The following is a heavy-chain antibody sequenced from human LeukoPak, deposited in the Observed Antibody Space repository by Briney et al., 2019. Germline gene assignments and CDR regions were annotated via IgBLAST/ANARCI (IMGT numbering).Heavy chain of an antibody. V-gene: IGHV3-74*01. CDR2: INGEGSST. Sequence: GGSLRLSCAASGFTFSGDWMHWVRQAPGKGLVWVSRINGEGSSTYLADSVKGRFTISRDNSKNTLYLQMNSLRAEDTAVYYCARETTTDSSGYYFPDYWGQGTLVTVSS. D-gene: IGHD3-22*01. J-gene: IGHJ4*02. CDR3: ARETTTDSSGYYFPDY. CDR1: GFTFSGDW.